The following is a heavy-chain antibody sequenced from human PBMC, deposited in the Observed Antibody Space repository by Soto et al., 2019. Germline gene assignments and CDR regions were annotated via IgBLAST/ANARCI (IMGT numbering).Heavy chain of an antibody. Sequence: QVQLVQSGAEVKRPGATVKVSCKASGYIVTKSGINWLRQAPGQGLEWMGCISEYGDSNYSEKFQDRVSLTTDTYTNTAYMELRSLGSDDTGVYYCARGGGAYDVWGQGTKITVSS. V-gene: IGHV1-18*01. CDR2: ISEYGDS. CDR3: ARGGGAYDV. CDR1: GYIVTKSG. J-gene: IGHJ3*01.